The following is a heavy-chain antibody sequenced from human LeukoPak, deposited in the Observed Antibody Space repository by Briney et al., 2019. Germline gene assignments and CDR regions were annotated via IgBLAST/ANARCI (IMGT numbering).Heavy chain of an antibody. CDR2: ISYDGSNK. CDR1: GFTFSSYA. D-gene: IGHD3-10*01. J-gene: IGHJ4*02. Sequence: PGRSLRLSCAASGFTFSSYAMHWVRQAPGKGLEWVAVISYDGSNKYYADSVKGRFTISRDNSKNTLYLQMNSLRAEDTAVYYCASYGDFDYWGQGTLVTVSS. V-gene: IGHV3-30-3*01. CDR3: ASYGDFDY.